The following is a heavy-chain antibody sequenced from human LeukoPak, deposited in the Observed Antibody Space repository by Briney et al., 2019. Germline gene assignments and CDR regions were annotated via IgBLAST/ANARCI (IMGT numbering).Heavy chain of an antibody. J-gene: IGHJ2*01. Sequence: SETLSLTCTVSGASIGSYYWSWIRQPPGKGLEWIGYIFYSESTNYNPSLKSRVTISVETSKNQFSLKLTSVTAADTAVYYCARELTNRITVAGRYYFDLWGRGTPVIVSS. CDR1: GASIGSYY. CDR3: ARELTNRITVAGRYYFDL. D-gene: IGHD6-19*01. V-gene: IGHV4-59*01. CDR2: IFYSEST.